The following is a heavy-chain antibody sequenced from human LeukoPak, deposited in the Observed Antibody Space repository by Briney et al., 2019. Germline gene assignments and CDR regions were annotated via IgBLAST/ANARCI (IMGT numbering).Heavy chain of an antibody. D-gene: IGHD3-10*01. CDR1: GFTFSSYG. CDR3: AKDLMVRGPTGYFDY. CDR2: ISGSGGST. V-gene: IGHV3-23*01. Sequence: GGSLRLSCAASGFTFSSYGMSWVRQAPGKGLEWVSAISGSGGSTYYADSVKGRFTISRDNSKNTLYLQMNSLRAEDTAVYYCAKDLMVRGPTGYFDYWGQGTLVTVSS. J-gene: IGHJ4*02.